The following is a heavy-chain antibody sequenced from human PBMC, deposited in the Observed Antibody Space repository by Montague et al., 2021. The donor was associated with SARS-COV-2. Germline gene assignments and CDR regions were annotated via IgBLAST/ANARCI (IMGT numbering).Heavy chain of an antibody. Sequence: LRLSWSASGFTFSSYWMSWVRQAPGKGLEWVANIKQDGSEKYYVDSVKGRFTISRDNAKNSLYLQMNSLRAEDTAVYYCARDMGTVTTEHYYYYGMDVWGQGTTVTVSS. CDR2: IKQDGSEK. CDR1: GFTFSSYW. CDR3: ARDMGTVTTEHYYYYGMDV. J-gene: IGHJ6*02. V-gene: IGHV3-7*01. D-gene: IGHD4-17*01.